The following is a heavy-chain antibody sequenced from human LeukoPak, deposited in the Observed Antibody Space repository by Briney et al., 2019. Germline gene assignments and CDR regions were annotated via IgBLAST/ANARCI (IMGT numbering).Heavy chain of an antibody. CDR1: GGSFRGYY. Sequence: SETLSLTCAVYGGSFRGYYWSWLRQPPGKGLEWIGEINHSGSTNYNPSLKSRVTISVDTSKNQFSLKLSSVTAADTAVYYCARGIRRTGNYYYYGMDVWGQGTTVTVSS. J-gene: IGHJ6*02. V-gene: IGHV4-34*01. D-gene: IGHD3-10*01. CDR2: INHSGST. CDR3: ARGIRRTGNYYYYGMDV.